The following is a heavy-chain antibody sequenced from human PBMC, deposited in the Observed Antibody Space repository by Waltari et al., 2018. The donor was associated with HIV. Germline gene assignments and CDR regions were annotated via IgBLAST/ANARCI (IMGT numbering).Heavy chain of an antibody. Sequence: EVLLLDSGGGLVHPGGSLRLSCAASGFGFRNNGMRWVRQAPGKGLEWVSGIGDSGMHTVYADSVRGRFTISRDNSKDTLYLQMNSLRVEDTAIYYCAKESAAIGNPLNDYWGQGTLVTVSS. D-gene: IGHD2-15*01. J-gene: IGHJ4*02. CDR1: GFGFRNNG. CDR2: IGDSGMHT. CDR3: AKESAAIGNPLNDY. V-gene: IGHV3-23*01.